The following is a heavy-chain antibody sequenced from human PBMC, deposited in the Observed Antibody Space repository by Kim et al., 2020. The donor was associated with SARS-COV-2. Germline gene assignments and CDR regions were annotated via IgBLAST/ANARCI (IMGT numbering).Heavy chain of an antibody. CDR3: ARSVTVTPVLDY. CDR2: IDPSDSYT. D-gene: IGHD4-17*01. J-gene: IGHJ4*02. V-gene: IGHV5-10-1*01. CDR1: GYSFTSYW. Sequence: GESLKISCKGSGYSFTSYWISWVRQMPGKGLEWMGRIDPSDSYTNYSPSFQGHVTISADKSISTAYLQWSSLKASDTAMYYCARSVTVTPVLDYWGQGTLVTVSS.